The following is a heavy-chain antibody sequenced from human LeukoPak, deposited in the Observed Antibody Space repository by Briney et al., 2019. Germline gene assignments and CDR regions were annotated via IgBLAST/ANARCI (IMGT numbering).Heavy chain of an antibody. J-gene: IGHJ4*02. V-gene: IGHV3-66*01. CDR1: GFTVSSNY. CDR2: IYSGGST. D-gene: IGHD3-22*01. CDR3: AREYYYDSSGPLGSDY. Sequence: AGSLRLSCAASGFTVSSNYMSWVRHAQGKGLEWVSVIYSGGSTYSADSVKGRFTISKDNSKNTLYLQMNSLRAEDTAVYYCAREYYYDSSGPLGSDYWGQGTLVTVSS.